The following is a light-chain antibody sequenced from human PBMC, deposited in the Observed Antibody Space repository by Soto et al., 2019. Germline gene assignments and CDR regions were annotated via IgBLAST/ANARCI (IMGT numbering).Light chain of an antibody. Sequence: QSALTQPASVSGSPGQSITISCTGSSSDVGSYNLVSWYQQHPGNAPQLLIYENTKRPSGVSNRFSGSKSGNTASLTISGLQTDDEAKYYWCSYGGGWTLIFGGGTKLAVL. CDR3: CSYGGGWTLI. J-gene: IGLJ2*01. V-gene: IGLV2-23*01. CDR1: SSDVGSYNL. CDR2: ENT.